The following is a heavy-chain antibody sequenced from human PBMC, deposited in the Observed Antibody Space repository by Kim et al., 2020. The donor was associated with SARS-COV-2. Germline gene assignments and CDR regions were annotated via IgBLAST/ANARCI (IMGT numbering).Heavy chain of an antibody. V-gene: IGHV1-69*13. CDR3: ARSIAAEPNYYYYGMDV. D-gene: IGHD6-25*01. Sequence: SVKVSCKASGGTFSSYAISWVRQAPGQGLEWMGGIIPIFGTANYAQKFQGRVTITADESTSTAYMELSSLRSEDTAVYYCARSIAAEPNYYYYGMDVWGQGTTVTVSS. CDR2: IIPIFGTA. J-gene: IGHJ6*02. CDR1: GGTFSSYA.